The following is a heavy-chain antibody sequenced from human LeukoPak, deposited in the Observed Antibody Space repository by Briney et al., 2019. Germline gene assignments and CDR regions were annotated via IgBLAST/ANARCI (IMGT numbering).Heavy chain of an antibody. Sequence: ASVKVSCKASGSTFTCYYMHWVRQAPGQGLEWMGWINPNSGGTNYAQKFQGRVTMTRDTSISTAYMELSRLRSDDTAVYYCARGRTAGYSNSNYWGQGTLVTVSS. CDR1: GSTFTCYY. V-gene: IGHV1-2*02. D-gene: IGHD6-13*01. J-gene: IGHJ4*02. CDR2: INPNSGGT. CDR3: ARGRTAGYSNSNY.